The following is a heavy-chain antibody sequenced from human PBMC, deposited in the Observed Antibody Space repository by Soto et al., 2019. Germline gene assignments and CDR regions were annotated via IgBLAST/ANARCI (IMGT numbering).Heavy chain of an antibody. V-gene: IGHV1-69*02. D-gene: IGHD2-21*01. J-gene: IGHJ3*02. CDR1: GGTFSTYS. Sequence: QVQLVQSGAEVKKPGSSVKVSCKDSGGTFSTYSMFWVRQAPGQGLEWMGRIIPMLGVRNYAQRFQDRVTIIADKSAATVHIELSRLRSEDTDLYSLTIGSWSGEVFDIWGQGTMVTVSS. CDR2: IIPMLGVR. CDR3: TIGSWSGEVFDI.